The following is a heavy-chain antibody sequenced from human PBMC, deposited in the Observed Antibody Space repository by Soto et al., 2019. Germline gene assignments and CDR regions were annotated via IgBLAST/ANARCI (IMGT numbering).Heavy chain of an antibody. CDR1: GFTFSSYG. CDR2: ISYDGSNK. Sequence: GGSLRLSCAASGFTFSSYGMHWVRQAPGKGLEWVAVISYDGSNKYYADYVKGRFTISRDNSKNTLYLQMDSLRAEDTAVYYCAKAGIVLMVYGTEFDYWGQGT. CDR3: AKAGIVLMVYGTEFDY. D-gene: IGHD2-8*01. J-gene: IGHJ4*02. V-gene: IGHV3-30*18.